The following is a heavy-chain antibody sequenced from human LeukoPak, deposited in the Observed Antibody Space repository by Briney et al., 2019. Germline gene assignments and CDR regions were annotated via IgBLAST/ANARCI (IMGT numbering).Heavy chain of an antibody. CDR1: GGSFSGYY. D-gene: IGHD6-13*01. V-gene: IGHV4-34*01. CDR3: ARSVRRRSLGY. CDR2: INHSGST. Sequence: PSETLSPTCAVYGGSFSGYYWSWIRQPPGKGLEWIGEINHSGSTNYNPSLKSRVTISVDTSKNQFSLKLSSVTAADTAVYYCARSVRRRSLGYWGQGTLVTVSS. J-gene: IGHJ4*02.